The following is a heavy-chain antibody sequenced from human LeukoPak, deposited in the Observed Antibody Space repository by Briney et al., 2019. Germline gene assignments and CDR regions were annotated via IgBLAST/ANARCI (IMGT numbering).Heavy chain of an antibody. CDR3: ARDSSGWLQHQYYFDY. D-gene: IGHD6-19*01. CDR2: IIPILGIA. V-gene: IGHV1-69*04. Sequence: SVKVSCKASGYTFTSYGISWVRQAPGQGLEWMGRIIPILGIANYAQKFQGRVTITADKSTSTAYMELSSLRSEDTAVYYCARDSSGWLQHQYYFDYWGQGTLVTVSS. CDR1: GYTFTSYG. J-gene: IGHJ4*02.